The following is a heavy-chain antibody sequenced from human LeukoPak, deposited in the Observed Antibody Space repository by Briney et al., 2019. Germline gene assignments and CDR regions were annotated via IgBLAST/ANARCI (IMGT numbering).Heavy chain of an antibody. D-gene: IGHD6-25*01. CDR1: GGSISSSNW. V-gene: IGHV4-4*02. CDR2: IYHSGST. J-gene: IGHJ4*02. CDR3: ARLLAAPYYINF. Sequence: SETLSLTCAVSGGSISSSNWWSWVRQPPGKGLEWIGEIYHSGSTNYNPSLKSRVTISVDKSKNQFSLKLSSVTAADTAMYYCARLLAAPYYINFWGQGTLVTVSS.